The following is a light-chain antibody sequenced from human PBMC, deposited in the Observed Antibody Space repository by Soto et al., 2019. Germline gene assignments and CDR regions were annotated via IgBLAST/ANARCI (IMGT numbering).Light chain of an antibody. J-gene: IGLJ2*01. CDR1: SSNIGANSD. Sequence: QSVLTQPPSVSGAPGQRVTISCTGSSSNIGANSDVHWYQQLPGTAPKLLIYGNTNRPSGVPDRFSGSKSDTSASLAITGLLAEDEADYYCQSYDSNHVVFGGGTKLTVL. CDR2: GNT. V-gene: IGLV1-40*01. CDR3: QSYDSNHVV.